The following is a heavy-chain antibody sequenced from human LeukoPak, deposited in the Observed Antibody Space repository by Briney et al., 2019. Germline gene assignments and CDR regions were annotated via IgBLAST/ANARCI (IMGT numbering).Heavy chain of an antibody. D-gene: IGHD2-2*01. V-gene: IGHV1-18*01. J-gene: IGHJ4*02. CDR3: ARDEGIVVVPAAAPFDY. CDR1: GYTFTSYG. CDR2: ISAYNGNT. Sequence: ASVKVSCKAPGYTFTSYGISWVRQAPGQGLEWMGWISAYNGNTNYAQKLQGRVTMTTDTSTSTAYMELRSLRSDDTAVYYCARDEGIVVVPAAAPFDYWGQGTLVTVSS.